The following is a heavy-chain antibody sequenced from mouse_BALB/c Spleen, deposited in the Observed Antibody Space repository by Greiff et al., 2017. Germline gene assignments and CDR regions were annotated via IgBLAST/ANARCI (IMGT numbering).Heavy chain of an antibody. CDR2: ISTYYGNT. CDR3: ARYGGDAMDY. CDR1: SYTFTDYA. Sequence: QVQLKESGPELVRPGVSVKISCKGSSYTFTDYAMHWVKQSHAKSLEWIGVISTYYGNTNYNQKFKGKATMTVDKSSSTAYMELARLTSEDSAVYYCARYGGDAMDYWGQGTSVTVSS. D-gene: IGHD2-14*01. V-gene: IGHV1-67*01. J-gene: IGHJ4*01.